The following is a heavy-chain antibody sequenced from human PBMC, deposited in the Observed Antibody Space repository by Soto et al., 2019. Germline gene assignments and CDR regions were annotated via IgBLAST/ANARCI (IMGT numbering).Heavy chain of an antibody. CDR3: AKGPHTNVGWPYYFES. J-gene: IGHJ4*02. CDR1: GFSLANYP. Sequence: GGSLRLSCVASGFSLANYPMNWVRQTPGKGLEWISYSSPRGDTIYYADSVEGRFTISRDNARNSLSLHMSSLRDEDSALYYCAKGPHTNVGWPYYFESWGQGVPVTSPQ. CDR2: SSPRGDTI. D-gene: IGHD6-19*01. V-gene: IGHV3-48*02.